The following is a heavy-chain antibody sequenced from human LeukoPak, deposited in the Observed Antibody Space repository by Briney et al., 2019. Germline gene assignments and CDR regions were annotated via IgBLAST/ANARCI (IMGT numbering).Heavy chain of an antibody. CDR3: AKGLGIGGLAFDI. D-gene: IGHD1-14*01. V-gene: IGHV3-7*05. Sequence: PGGSLRLSCAASGFTFSAYWMTWVRQAPGRGLDWVAIIKQDGSERYYVDSVKGRFTISRDNAKNSLYLQMNALKDGDTAVYFCAKGLGIGGLAFDIWGQGTVVTVSS. CDR2: IKQDGSER. J-gene: IGHJ3*02. CDR1: GFTFSAYW.